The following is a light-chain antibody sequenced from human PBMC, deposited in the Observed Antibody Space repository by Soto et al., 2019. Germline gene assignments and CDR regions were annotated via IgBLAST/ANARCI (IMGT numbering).Light chain of an antibody. CDR2: DTS. CDR3: QRYNTYPWT. CDR1: QYISSW. V-gene: IGKV1-5*01. Sequence: DIQMTPSPSTLSASVGDRVTITCRASQYISSWLAWYQQKPGTAPRLLIYDTSNLEDGVPSTFSGSGSGTDFTLTVSSLQPDDSATYYCQRYNTYPWTFGQGNKVDIK. J-gene: IGKJ1*01.